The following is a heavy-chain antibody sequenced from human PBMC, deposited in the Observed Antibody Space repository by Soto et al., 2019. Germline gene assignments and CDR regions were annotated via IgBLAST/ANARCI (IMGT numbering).Heavy chain of an antibody. CDR3: AHSPVIRAYNWFDP. Sequence: SGPPLVNPPQTLTLTCTFSGFSLSTSGVGVGWIRQPPGKALEWLALIYWDDDKRYSPSLKSRLTITKDTSKNQVVLTMTNMDPVDTATYYCAHSPVIRAYNWFDPWGQGTLVTVSS. J-gene: IGHJ5*02. CDR1: GFSLSTSGVG. V-gene: IGHV2-5*02. D-gene: IGHD2-21*01. CDR2: IYWDDDK.